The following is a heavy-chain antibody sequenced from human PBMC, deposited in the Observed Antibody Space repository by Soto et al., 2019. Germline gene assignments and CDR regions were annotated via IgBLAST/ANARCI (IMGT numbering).Heavy chain of an antibody. CDR2: ISAYHGNT. J-gene: IGHJ4*02. Sequence: QVTLVQSGAEVKKPGASVKVSCKASGYTFTNYGISWGRQAPGQGLEWMGGISAYHGNTNYAQKLQGRVTMTTHTSTSTAYMELRSLRSDVTAVYYGAREGSPADYWGQGTLVTVSS. CDR1: GYTFTNYG. D-gene: IGHD3-10*01. CDR3: AREGSPADY. V-gene: IGHV1-18*01.